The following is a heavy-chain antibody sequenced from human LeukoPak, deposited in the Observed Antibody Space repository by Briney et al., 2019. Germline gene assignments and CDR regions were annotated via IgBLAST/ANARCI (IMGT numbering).Heavy chain of an antibody. Sequence: ASVKVSCKASGYTFTSYAMNWVRQAPGQGLEWMGWINTNTGDPTYAQGFTGRFVFSLDTSVSTAYLQISSLKAEDTAVYYCARDYYDSSGYYYRGVYYFDYWGQGTLVTVSS. CDR1: GYTFTSYA. CDR3: ARDYYDSSGYYYRGVYYFDY. V-gene: IGHV7-4-1*02. D-gene: IGHD3-22*01. J-gene: IGHJ4*02. CDR2: INTNTGDP.